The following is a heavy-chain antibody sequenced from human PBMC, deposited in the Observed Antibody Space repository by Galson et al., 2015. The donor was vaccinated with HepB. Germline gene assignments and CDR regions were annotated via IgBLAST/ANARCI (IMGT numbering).Heavy chain of an antibody. J-gene: IGHJ4*02. D-gene: IGHD3/OR15-3a*01. Sequence: SLRLSCAVSGFTFSNYNMNWVRQSPGKGLEWISYISTSSSFRYYADSVKGRFTVSRDDARNSLYLQMNSLRADDTAVYYCAREKGGWSGGNSLDHYDYWGQGILVTVSS. V-gene: IGHV3-48*01. CDR3: AREKGGWSGGNSLDHYDY. CDR2: ISTSSSFR. CDR1: GFTFSNYN.